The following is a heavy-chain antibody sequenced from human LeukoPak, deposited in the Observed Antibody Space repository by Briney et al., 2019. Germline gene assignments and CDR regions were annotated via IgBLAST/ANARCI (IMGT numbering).Heavy chain of an antibody. J-gene: IGHJ4*02. D-gene: IGHD6-6*01. Sequence: ASVKVSCKASGYTFTGYYMHWVRQAPGQGLEWMGWINPNSGGTNYAQKFQGRVTMTRDTSISTAYMELSRLRSDDTAVYYCARDIGDIAARPPGYYFDYWGQGTLVTVSS. V-gene: IGHV1-2*02. CDR2: INPNSGGT. CDR1: GYTFTGYY. CDR3: ARDIGDIAARPPGYYFDY.